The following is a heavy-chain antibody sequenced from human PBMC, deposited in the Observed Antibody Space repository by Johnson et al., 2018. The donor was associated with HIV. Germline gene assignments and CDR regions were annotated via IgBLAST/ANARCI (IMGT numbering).Heavy chain of an antibody. Sequence: VQLVESGGGLVQPGGSLGLSCAASGFTFSTYWLHWVRQAPGKGLVWVSRINSDGSSTSYADSVKGRFTISRDNSKNTLYLQMNSLRAEDTAVYYCASRSEQWLGAFDIWGQGTMVTVSS. CDR3: ASRSEQWLGAFDI. CDR1: GFTFSTYW. J-gene: IGHJ3*02. V-gene: IGHV3-74*01. CDR2: INSDGSST. D-gene: IGHD6-19*01.